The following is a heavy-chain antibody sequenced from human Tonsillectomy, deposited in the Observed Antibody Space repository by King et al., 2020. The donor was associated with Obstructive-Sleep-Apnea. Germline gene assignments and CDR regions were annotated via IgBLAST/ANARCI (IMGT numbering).Heavy chain of an antibody. D-gene: IGHD1-26*01. Sequence: VQLVESGGALAQPGESLRLSCAASGFTFSNFDMHWVRQIIGKGLEWVSAIGAAGDTYYPVSVKGRFTISRDNAKNSLYLQMNSLRDGDTAVYYCARSVGGSLKGPFDYLGQGTLVSVSS. J-gene: IGHJ4*02. CDR3: ARSVGGSLKGPFDY. CDR2: IGAAGDT. CDR1: GFTFSNFD. V-gene: IGHV3-13*01.